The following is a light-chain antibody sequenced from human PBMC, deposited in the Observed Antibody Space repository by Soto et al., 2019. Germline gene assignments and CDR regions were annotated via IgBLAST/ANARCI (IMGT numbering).Light chain of an antibody. CDR2: EAS. CDR3: QQYHSYPWT. CDR1: QSISGW. J-gene: IGKJ1*01. V-gene: IGKV1-5*01. Sequence: DIQLTQSPSTLSASVGDRVTITCRASQSISGWLAWFQQKPGKAPELLIYEASSLEGGVPSRFSGSGSGTEFTLTISSLQPDDFATYYCQQYHSYPWTFGQGTKVEVK.